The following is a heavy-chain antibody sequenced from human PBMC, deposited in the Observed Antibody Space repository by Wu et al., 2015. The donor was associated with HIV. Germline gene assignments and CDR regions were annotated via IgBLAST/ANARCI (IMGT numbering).Heavy chain of an antibody. CDR1: GGTFSSYA. D-gene: IGHD3-10*01. V-gene: IGHV1-69*12. CDR3: ARDLGXPSTMVRGVEGWFDP. Sequence: QVQLVQSGAEVKKPGSSVKVSCKASGGTFSSYAISWVRQAPGQGLEWMGGIIPIFGTANYAQKFQGRVTITADESTSTAYMELSSLRSEDTAVYYCARDLGXPSTMVRGVEGWFDPWGQGTLVTVSS. J-gene: IGHJ5*02. CDR2: IIPIFGTA.